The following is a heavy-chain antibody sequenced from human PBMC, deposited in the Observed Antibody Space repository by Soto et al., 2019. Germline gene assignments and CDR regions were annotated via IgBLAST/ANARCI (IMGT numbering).Heavy chain of an antibody. V-gene: IGHV1-69*01. J-gene: IGHJ6*02. D-gene: IGHD2-2*01. CDR1: GGTFSSYA. Sequence: QVQLVQSGAEVKQPGSSVKVSCKRSGGTFSSYAISWVRQAPGQGLEWLGGIVPMFETTNYAQNFQGRVTITADESTNTAFMELSSLRSEDAAVYYCAPAIEDIVVVPAAKDLPYYYYGMDVWGPGTTVTVSS. CDR3: APAIEDIVVVPAAKDLPYYYYGMDV. CDR2: IVPMFETT.